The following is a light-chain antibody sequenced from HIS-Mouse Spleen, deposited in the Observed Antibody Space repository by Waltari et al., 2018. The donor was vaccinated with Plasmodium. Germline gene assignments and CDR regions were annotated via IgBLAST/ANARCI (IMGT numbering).Light chain of an antibody. Sequence: SYELTQPPSVSVSPGQTASITCSGDKLGYKYACWYQQKPGQSPVLVIYQESKRPSGSPERFSGSNSGNTATLTISGTQAMDEADYYCQAWDSSTVVFGGGTKLTVL. CDR1: KLGYKY. CDR2: QES. J-gene: IGLJ2*01. CDR3: QAWDSSTVV. V-gene: IGLV3-1*01.